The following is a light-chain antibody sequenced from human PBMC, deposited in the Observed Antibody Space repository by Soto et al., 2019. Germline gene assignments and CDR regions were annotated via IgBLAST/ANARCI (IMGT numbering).Light chain of an antibody. Sequence: EIVLTQSPATLSLSPGERATLSCRASQSVSSYLAWYQQKPGQAPRPLIYDASNRATGIPARFSGSGSGTDFTLTISSLEPEDFAVYYCQQRSNWPPLLTFGGGTKVEIK. CDR1: QSVSSY. V-gene: IGKV3-11*01. CDR3: QQRSNWPPLLT. CDR2: DAS. J-gene: IGKJ4*01.